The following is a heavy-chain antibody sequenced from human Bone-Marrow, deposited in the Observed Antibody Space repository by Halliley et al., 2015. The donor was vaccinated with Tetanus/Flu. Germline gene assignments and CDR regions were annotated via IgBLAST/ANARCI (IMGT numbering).Heavy chain of an antibody. J-gene: IGHJ6*02. CDR1: GYSFTTHW. Sequence: QMVQSGAEVKKPGESLKISCQASGYSFTTHWIGWVRHRPGKGLEWMAIIYPDDSDTRYSPSFQGHVTISADKSTSTAYLQWSGLKASGTAIFYCASPPYYDLDVWGQRTTASVSS. V-gene: IGHV5-51*01. CDR3: ASPPYYDLDV. CDR2: IYPDDSDT.